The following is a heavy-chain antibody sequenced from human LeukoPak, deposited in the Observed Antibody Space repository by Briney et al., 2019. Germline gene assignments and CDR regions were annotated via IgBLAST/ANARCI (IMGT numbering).Heavy chain of an antibody. J-gene: IGHJ5*02. CDR2: IYYSGRT. CDR1: GGSISSSSYY. Sequence: PSETLSLTCTVSGGSISSSSYYWGWIRQPPGKGLEWLGSIYYSGRTYYNPSLKSRVTISVDTSKNQFSLTLSSVTAADTAVYYCARQRRVVPAAMINWFDPWGQGTLDTVSS. D-gene: IGHD2-2*01. V-gene: IGHV4-39*01. CDR3: ARQRRVVPAAMINWFDP.